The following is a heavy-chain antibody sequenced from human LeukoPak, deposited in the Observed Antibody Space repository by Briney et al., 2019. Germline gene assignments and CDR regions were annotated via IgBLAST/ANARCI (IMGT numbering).Heavy chain of an antibody. J-gene: IGHJ2*01. CDR3: ARGATVHGGWYFDR. CDR1: RYTFTSYW. V-gene: IGHV5-10-1*01. Sequence: GESLRISCHGSRYTFTSYWIGRVRQMPGKGLEWMGWVDPRDSNAKYSRSSQGHVTMSPDQSIRPAYLQWRSLQPSDSAIYCCARGATVHGGWYFDRWGRGPPVTVSS. CDR2: VDPRDSNA. D-gene: IGHD3-16*01.